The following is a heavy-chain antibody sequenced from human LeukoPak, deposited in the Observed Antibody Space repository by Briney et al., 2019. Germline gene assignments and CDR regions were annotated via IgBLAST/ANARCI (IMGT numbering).Heavy chain of an antibody. D-gene: IGHD3-22*01. Sequence: PSETLSLTCTVSGGSISSYYWSWIRQPPGKGLEWIGYIYYSGSTNYNPSLKSRVTISVDTSKSQFSLKLSSVTAADTAVYYCARGYYYDSSGYYPALRFDPWGQGTLVTVS. CDR3: ARGYYYDSSGYYPALRFDP. CDR2: IYYSGST. V-gene: IGHV4-59*01. CDR1: GGSISSYY. J-gene: IGHJ5*02.